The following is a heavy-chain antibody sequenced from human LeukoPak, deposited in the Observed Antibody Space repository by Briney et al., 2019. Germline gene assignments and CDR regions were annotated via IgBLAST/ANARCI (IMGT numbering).Heavy chain of an antibody. Sequence: PGGSLRLSGGASGFTFTEYAMSWVRQGPGKGLEWVSAISSSGDKTHYVDSVKGRFTISRDNSRNTVYLQMNSLRVEDAALYYCAKGLEPATDVKQTLDFWGQGALVTVSS. CDR2: ISSSGDKT. V-gene: IGHV3-23*01. CDR3: AKGLEPATDVKQTLDF. D-gene: IGHD1-26*01. CDR1: GFTFTEYA. J-gene: IGHJ4*02.